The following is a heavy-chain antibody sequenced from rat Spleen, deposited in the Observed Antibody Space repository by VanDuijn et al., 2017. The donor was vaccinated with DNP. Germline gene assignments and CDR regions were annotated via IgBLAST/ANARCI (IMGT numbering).Heavy chain of an antibody. J-gene: IGHJ4*01. Sequence: EVQLVESGGGLVRPGRSLKLSCATSGFTFSDCNMAWVRQAPKKGLEWVATILYDGGRTYYRNSVKGRFTISSDNAKSTLYLQMDSLRSEDTATYYCTTFEGSDAWGQGTSVTVSS. D-gene: IGHD1-11*01. CDR2: ILYDGGRT. V-gene: IGHV5S10*01. CDR3: TTFEGSDA. CDR1: GFTFSDCN.